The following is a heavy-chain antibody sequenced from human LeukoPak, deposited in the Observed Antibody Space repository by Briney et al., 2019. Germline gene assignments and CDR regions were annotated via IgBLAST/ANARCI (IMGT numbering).Heavy chain of an antibody. CDR2: INIYKGNT. V-gene: IGHV1-18*01. Sequence: GASVKVSCKASGYIFTSHGLSWVRQAPGQGLEWMGWINIYKGNTNYAQEFQGRVTMTTDTSTSTAYMELRSLRSDDTAVYYCARNSSGWYGYFDLWGRGTLVTVSS. CDR3: ARNSSGWYGYFDL. CDR1: GYIFTSHG. D-gene: IGHD6-25*01. J-gene: IGHJ2*01.